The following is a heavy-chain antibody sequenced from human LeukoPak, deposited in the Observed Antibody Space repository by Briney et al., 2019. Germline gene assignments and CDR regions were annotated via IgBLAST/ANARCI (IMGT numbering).Heavy chain of an antibody. V-gene: IGHV4-34*01. CDR3: ARGGAGYSSSWYNWFDP. Sequence: SETLSLTCAVYGGSFSGYYWSWIRQPPGKGLEWIGEINHSGSTNYNPSLKSRVTITVDTSKNQFSLKLSSVTAADTAVYYCARGGAGYSSSWYNWFDPWGQGTLVTVFS. CDR2: INHSGST. J-gene: IGHJ5*02. CDR1: GGSFSGYY. D-gene: IGHD6-13*01.